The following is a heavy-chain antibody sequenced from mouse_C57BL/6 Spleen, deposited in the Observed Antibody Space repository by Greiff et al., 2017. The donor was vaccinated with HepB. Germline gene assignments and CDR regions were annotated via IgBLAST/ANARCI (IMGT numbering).Heavy chain of an antibody. Sequence: QVQLKQPGAELVKPGASVKMSCKASGYTFTSYWITWVKQRPGQGLEWIGDIYPGSGSTNYNEKFKSKATLTVDPSSSTAYMQLSSLTSEDSAVYYCARRDYYGSSYEDYFDYWGQGTTLTVSS. CDR1: GYTFTSYW. CDR3: ARRDYYGSSYEDYFDY. J-gene: IGHJ2*01. D-gene: IGHD1-1*01. V-gene: IGHV1-55*01. CDR2: IYPGSGST.